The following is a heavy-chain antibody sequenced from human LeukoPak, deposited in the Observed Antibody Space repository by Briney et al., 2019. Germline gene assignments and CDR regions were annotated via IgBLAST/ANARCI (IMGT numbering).Heavy chain of an antibody. D-gene: IGHD2-2*01. CDR3: AKALGYCSSTSCYPDY. CDR2: ISGSGGST. V-gene: IGHV3-23*01. CDR1: GFTFSSYG. Sequence: GGSLRLSCAASGFTFSSYGMSWVRQAPGKGLEWVSAISGSGGSTYYADSVKGRFTISRDNSKNTLYPQMNSLRAEDTAVYYCAKALGYCSSTSCYPDYWGQGTLVIVSS. J-gene: IGHJ4*02.